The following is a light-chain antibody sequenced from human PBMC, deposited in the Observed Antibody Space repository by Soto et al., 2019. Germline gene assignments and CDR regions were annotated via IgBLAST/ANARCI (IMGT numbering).Light chain of an antibody. CDR1: ENINNW. CDR3: QQYNTYSWT. Sequence: DIQMTQSPSTLSASVGDRVTITCRASENINNWLAWYQQKPGKAPKALIYKASGIESGVPSRFSGSGSGTEFTLTISSLQPYDFATYYWQQYNTYSWTFGQGTKVESK. CDR2: KAS. J-gene: IGKJ1*01. V-gene: IGKV1-5*03.